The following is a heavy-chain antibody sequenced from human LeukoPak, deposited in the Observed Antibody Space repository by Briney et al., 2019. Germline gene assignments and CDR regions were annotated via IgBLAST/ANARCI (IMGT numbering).Heavy chain of an antibody. CDR2: IFSSGST. D-gene: IGHD3-10*01. CDR3: SRSEGVYYGSGSSGTYYPHWFDP. V-gene: IGHV4-61*01. CDR1: GGSVSSGNYY. Sequence: SETLSLTCAVSGGSVSSGNYYWSWIRQPPGKGLQWIGYIFSSGSTKYNPSLQSRVTILRDTSKNQFSLKMTSVTAADTAVYYCSRSEGVYYGSGSSGTYYPHWFDPWGQGTLVIVSS. J-gene: IGHJ5*02.